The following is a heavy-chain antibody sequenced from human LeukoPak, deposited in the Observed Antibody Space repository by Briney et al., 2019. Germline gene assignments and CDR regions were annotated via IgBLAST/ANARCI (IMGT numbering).Heavy chain of an antibody. J-gene: IGHJ4*02. Sequence: GGSLRLSCAASGFTFSSYSMNWVRQAPGKGLEWVSSISSSSSYIYYADSVKGRFTISRDSAKNSLYLQMNSLRAEDTAVYYCARDLGYSSSWPPSYYFDYWGQGTLVTVSS. V-gene: IGHV3-21*01. D-gene: IGHD6-13*01. CDR2: ISSSSSYI. CDR1: GFTFSSYS. CDR3: ARDLGYSSSWPPSYYFDY.